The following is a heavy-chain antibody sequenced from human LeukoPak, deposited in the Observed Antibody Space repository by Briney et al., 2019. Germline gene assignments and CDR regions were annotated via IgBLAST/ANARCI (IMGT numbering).Heavy chain of an antibody. V-gene: IGHV3-30*03. J-gene: IGHJ6*02. CDR3: ARACSGGSCYGSSYYYYGMDV. CDR2: ISDDGRTE. CDR1: GFAFSSHG. D-gene: IGHD2-15*01. Sequence: GGSLRLSCAASGFAFSSHGMHWVRQAPGKGLEWVAVISDDGRTEYYADSVKGRFTISRDNSKNTLYLQMNSLRAEDTAVYYCARACSGGSCYGSSYYYYGMDVWGQGTTVTVSS.